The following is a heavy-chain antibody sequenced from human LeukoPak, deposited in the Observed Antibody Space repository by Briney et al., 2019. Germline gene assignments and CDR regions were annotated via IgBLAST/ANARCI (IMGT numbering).Heavy chain of an antibody. Sequence: PSETLSLTCAVYGGSFSGYYWSWIRQPPGKGLEWIGEINHSGSTNYNPSLKSRVTISVDTSKNQFSLKLSSVTAADTAVYYCARALRYFDWLLYRYYFDYWGQGTLVTVSS. V-gene: IGHV4-34*01. D-gene: IGHD3-9*01. CDR1: GGSFSGYY. CDR2: INHSGST. J-gene: IGHJ4*02. CDR3: ARALRYFDWLLYRYYFDY.